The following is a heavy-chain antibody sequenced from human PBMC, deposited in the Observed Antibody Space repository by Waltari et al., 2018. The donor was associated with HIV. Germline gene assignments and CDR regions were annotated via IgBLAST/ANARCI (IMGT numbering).Heavy chain of an antibody. J-gene: IGHJ4*02. D-gene: IGHD3-22*01. CDR3: ARGTYYYDSSGYYDNLPFDF. CDR2: IRSSSTYI. CDR1: GFTFSTYS. Sequence: VQLVESGGGLVKPGGSLRLCCAASGFTFSTYSMHWVGQAPRKGLDEVAAIRSSSTYIYYRYSVKGQITISRENAKNSLYLQKNSVMAEDTAGYFCARGTYYYDSSGYYDNLPFDFWGQGTMVTVSS. V-gene: IGHV3-21*01.